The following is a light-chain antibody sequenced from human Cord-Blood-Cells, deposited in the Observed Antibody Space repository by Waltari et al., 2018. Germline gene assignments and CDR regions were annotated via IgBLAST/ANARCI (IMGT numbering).Light chain of an antibody. V-gene: IGLV2-11*01. CDR3: CSYAGSYTFVV. CDR2: DVS. J-gene: IGLJ2*01. CDR1: SSDVGGYNS. Sequence: QSALTQPRSVSGSPGQSATISCTATSSDVGGYNSASWYQQHPGKAPKLMIYDVSKRPSGVPDRFSGSKSGNTASLTISGLQAEDEADYYCCSYAGSYTFVVFGGGTKLTVL.